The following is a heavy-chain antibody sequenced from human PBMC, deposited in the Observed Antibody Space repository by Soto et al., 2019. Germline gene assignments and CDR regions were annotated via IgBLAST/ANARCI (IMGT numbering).Heavy chain of an antibody. CDR1: GFTFNDAW. CDR2: IKSRGDGGTV. J-gene: IGHJ3*01. D-gene: IGHD1-26*01. V-gene: IGHV3-15*07. CDR3: TTEGPIVEAGMDDAFDF. Sequence: EMQLGGSGGGWVKPGTSLRLSCATSGFTFNDAWMNWVRQAPGKAREWVGQIKSRGDGGTVDYAAPVKGRFTISRDDSKKMLYLQMNSLKTEDTAVYYCTTEGPIVEAGMDDAFDFWGQGTMVAVSS.